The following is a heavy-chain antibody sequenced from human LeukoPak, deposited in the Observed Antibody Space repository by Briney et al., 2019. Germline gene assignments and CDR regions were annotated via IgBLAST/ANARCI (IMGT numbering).Heavy chain of an antibody. V-gene: IGHV3-21*03. CDR2: IAYNCDYI. CDR1: GFTFRNSD. CDR3: AKGLATSSTRAHFDF. Sequence: PGGPLTLFCALSGFTFRNSDMNWVRQATGKGLEWITYIAYNCDYINYADRVRARYTISRHNANHLLSLKIQPLRRGHTAVYYCAKGLATSSTRAHFDFWGQGALVSVPS. D-gene: IGHD2-2*01. J-gene: IGHJ4*02.